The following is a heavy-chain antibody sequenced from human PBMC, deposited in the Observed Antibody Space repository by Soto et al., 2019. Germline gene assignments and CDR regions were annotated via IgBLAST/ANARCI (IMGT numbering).Heavy chain of an antibody. D-gene: IGHD3-22*01. CDR3: ARWLYDDGDGYGFDY. CDR1: GGSVSSTSHY. Sequence: SETLSLTCTVSGGSVSSTSHYWGWIRQPPGKGLEWIGSMYYTGSTFYNPSLKSRVTMSVNTSKNQFSLKLPSVTAADTAVYYCARWLYDDGDGYGFDYWGQGALVTVSS. CDR2: MYYTGST. V-gene: IGHV4-39*07. J-gene: IGHJ4*02.